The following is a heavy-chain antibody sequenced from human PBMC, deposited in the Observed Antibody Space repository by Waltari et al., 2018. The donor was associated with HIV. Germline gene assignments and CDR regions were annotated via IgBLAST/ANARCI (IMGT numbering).Heavy chain of an antibody. Sequence: QVQLVQSGAEVKKPGASVKVSCKASGYTFTGYYMHWVRQAPGQGLEWMGRINPNSGGKNYAQKFQGRVTKTRDTAISTAYMERSRLRSDDTAVYYCARDSRRLYSGYDSSWFDPWGQGTLVTVSS. D-gene: IGHD5-12*01. J-gene: IGHJ5*02. CDR3: ARDSRRLYSGYDSSWFDP. V-gene: IGHV1-2*06. CDR1: GYTFTGYY. CDR2: INPNSGGK.